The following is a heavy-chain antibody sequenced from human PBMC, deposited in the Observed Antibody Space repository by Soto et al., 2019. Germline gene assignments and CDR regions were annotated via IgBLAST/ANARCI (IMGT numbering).Heavy chain of an antibody. CDR1: GGTFSSYT. V-gene: IGHV1-69*02. D-gene: IGHD2-2*01. CDR3: ARGGYCSSTSCLKKLDY. J-gene: IGHJ4*02. CDR2: IIPILGIA. Sequence: SVKVSCKASGGTFSSYTISWVRQAPGQGLEWMGRIIPILGIANYAQKFQGRVTITADKSTSTAYMEPSSLRSEDTAVYYCARGGYCSSTSCLKKLDYWGQGPLVTVSS.